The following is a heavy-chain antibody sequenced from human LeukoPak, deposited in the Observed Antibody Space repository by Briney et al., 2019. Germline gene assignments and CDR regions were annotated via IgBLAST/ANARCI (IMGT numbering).Heavy chain of an antibody. CDR1: GYTFTGYY. CDR2: INPNSGGT. Sequence: GASVKVSCKASGYTFTGYYMHWVRQAPGQGLEWMGWINPNSGGTNYAQKFQGRVTMTRDTSISTAYMELSRLRSDDTAVYYCARDHCSSTSCYWVYWGQGTLVTVSS. D-gene: IGHD2-2*01. J-gene: IGHJ4*02. V-gene: IGHV1-2*02. CDR3: ARDHCSSTSCYWVY.